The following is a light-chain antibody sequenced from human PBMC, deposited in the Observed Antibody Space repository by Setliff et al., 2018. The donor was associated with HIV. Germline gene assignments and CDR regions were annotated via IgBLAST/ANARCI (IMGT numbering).Light chain of an antibody. CDR1: SNDVGGYNY. J-gene: IGLJ1*01. Sequence: QSALTQPASVSGSPGQSITISCTGSSNDVGGYNYVSWYQQRPGKAPKLMISEVSNRPSGVSNRFSGSKSGNTAPLTISGLQAEDEADYYCSSYTSGSTRVFGTGTKVTVL. CDR2: EVS. V-gene: IGLV2-14*01. CDR3: SSYTSGSTRV.